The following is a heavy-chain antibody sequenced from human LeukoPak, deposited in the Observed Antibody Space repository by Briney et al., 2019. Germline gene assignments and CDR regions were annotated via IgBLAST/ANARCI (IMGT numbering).Heavy chain of an antibody. D-gene: IGHD2-21*01. CDR1: GFTFSSYW. V-gene: IGHV3-74*01. CDR3: AKEGSNYIVVLYYMDV. J-gene: IGHJ6*03. CDR2: INSDGSST. Sequence: GGSLRLSCAASGFTFSSYWMHWVRQAPGKGLVWVSRINSDGSSTSYADSVKGRFTISRDNAKNTLYLQMNSLRAEDTAVYYCAKEGSNYIVVLYYMDVWGKGTTVTVSS.